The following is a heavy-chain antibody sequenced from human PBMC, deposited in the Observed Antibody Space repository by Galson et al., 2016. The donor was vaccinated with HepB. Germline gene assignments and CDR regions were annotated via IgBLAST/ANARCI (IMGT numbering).Heavy chain of an antibody. Sequence: QSGAEVTKPGESLRISCSTSGYTFSNYWIAWVRQMPGKGLEWMGIIFPDDSEARYSPSFQGQVTFSVDKSISTAFLQWTSLKASDTALYYCAREGVVQLPGRGTSTYFYFGMDVWGQGTTVTVSS. V-gene: IGHV5-51*01. J-gene: IGHJ6*02. CDR2: IFPDDSEA. CDR1: GYTFSNYW. CDR3: AREGVVQLPGRGTSTYFYFGMDV. D-gene: IGHD1-1*01.